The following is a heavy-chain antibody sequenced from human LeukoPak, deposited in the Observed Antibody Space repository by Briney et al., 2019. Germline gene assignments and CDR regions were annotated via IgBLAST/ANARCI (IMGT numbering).Heavy chain of an antibody. Sequence: PGGSLRLSCAASGFTFSSNYMSWVRQAPGKGLEWVSVIYSGGSTYYADSVKGRFTISRDNSKNTLYLQMNSLRAEDTAVYYCARVGGRGSYPWYFDYWGQGTLVTVSS. CDR3: ARVGGRGSYPWYFDY. D-gene: IGHD1-26*01. CDR1: GFTFSSNY. V-gene: IGHV3-53*01. CDR2: IYSGGST. J-gene: IGHJ4*02.